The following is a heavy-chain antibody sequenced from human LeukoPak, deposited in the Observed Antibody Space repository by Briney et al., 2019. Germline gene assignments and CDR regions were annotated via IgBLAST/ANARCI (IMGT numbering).Heavy chain of an antibody. Sequence: KPGGSLRLSCEASGFTFTTYSMTWVRQAPGKGLEWVSIISSGSSAIFSADALKGRFTISRDDAKNLLYLDMNSLRAEDTAVYYCANHLGSGWSFHYWGQGTLATVSS. J-gene: IGHJ4*02. V-gene: IGHV3-21*01. CDR2: ISSGSSAI. CDR1: GFTFTTYS. D-gene: IGHD6-19*01. CDR3: ANHLGSGWSFHY.